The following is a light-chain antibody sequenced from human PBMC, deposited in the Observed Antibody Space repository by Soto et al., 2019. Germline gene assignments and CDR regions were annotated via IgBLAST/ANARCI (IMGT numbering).Light chain of an antibody. V-gene: IGKV2-28*01. CDR2: LGS. Sequence: DIVMTQSPLSLPVTPGEPASISCRSSQSLLHSNGYNYLDWYLQKPGQSPQLLIYLGSNRASGVPDRFSGSGSGTDFTLKISRLEAEDVGFYYCMQALQTPFTFGPGTKVDIK. CDR3: MQALQTPFT. J-gene: IGKJ3*01. CDR1: QSLLHSNGYNY.